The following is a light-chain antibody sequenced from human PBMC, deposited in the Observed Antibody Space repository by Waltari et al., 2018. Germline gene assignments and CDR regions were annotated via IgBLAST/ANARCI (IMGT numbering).Light chain of an antibody. Sequence: QMTQTPSSLSASVGDRVTITCLARQYIRTYLNWYQQKPGKGPKLLIYAASTVQSWVPSSFSGSGAGTDFTFTISRLQLEDFATYYCQQSYDTPRTFGQGTKVEVK. CDR2: AAS. V-gene: IGKV1-39*01. J-gene: IGKJ1*01. CDR3: QQSYDTPRT. CDR1: QYIRTY.